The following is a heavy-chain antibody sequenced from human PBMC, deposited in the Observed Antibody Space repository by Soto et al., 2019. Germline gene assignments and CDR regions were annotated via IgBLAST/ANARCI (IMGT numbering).Heavy chain of an antibody. J-gene: IGHJ6*03. CDR1: GFTFDDYG. V-gene: IGHV3-20*01. D-gene: IGHD1-7*01. CDR2: INWNGGGT. CDR3: ARVAKVMTTGTTDYYYMDV. Sequence: PGGSLRLSCAASGFTFDDYGMSWVRQAPGKGLEWVSGINWNGGGTGYADSVKGRFTISRDNAKNSLYLQMNSLRAEDTALYHCARVAKVMTTGTTDYYYMDVWGKGTTVTVSS.